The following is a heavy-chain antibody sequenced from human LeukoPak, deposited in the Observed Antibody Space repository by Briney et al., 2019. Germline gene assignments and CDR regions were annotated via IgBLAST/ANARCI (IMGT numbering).Heavy chain of an antibody. J-gene: IGHJ4*02. D-gene: IGHD3-3*01. V-gene: IGHV4-31*03. CDR1: GGSISSGGYY. Sequence: SQNLSLTCTVSGGSISSGGYYWSWIRQHPGKGLEWIGYIYYSGSTYYNPSLKSRVTISVDTSKNQFSLKLSSVTAADTAVYYCARAPTPPLRFLEWGGIDRFDYWGQGTLVTVSS. CDR2: IYYSGST. CDR3: ARAPTPPLRFLEWGGIDRFDY.